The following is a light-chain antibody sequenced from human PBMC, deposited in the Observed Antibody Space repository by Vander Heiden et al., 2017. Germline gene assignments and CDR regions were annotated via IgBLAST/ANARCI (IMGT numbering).Light chain of an antibody. Sequence: QSALTQPPSASGSPGPSVTISCTGTSSDVGGYEFVSWYQQHPGQGPRLMIYEVTRRPSGVPDRFSGSKSGNTASLTVSGLQTEDDAYYYCSSYAGSDNWVFGGGTKLTVL. V-gene: IGLV2-8*01. CDR2: EVT. CDR1: SSDVGGYEF. CDR3: SSYAGSDNWV. J-gene: IGLJ3*02.